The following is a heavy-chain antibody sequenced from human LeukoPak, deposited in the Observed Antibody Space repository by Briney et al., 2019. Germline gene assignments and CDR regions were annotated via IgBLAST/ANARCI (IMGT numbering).Heavy chain of an antibody. Sequence: GGSLRLSCVASGFTFSNYWMSWVRQAPGKGLEWVANIKQDGSEKYYVDSVKGRFTISRDNAKNSLYLQMNSLRAEDTAVYYCARALGGGDCHWGQGILVTVSS. D-gene: IGHD2-21*02. CDR2: IKQDGSEK. CDR1: GFTFSNYW. V-gene: IGHV3-7*01. J-gene: IGHJ4*02. CDR3: ARALGGGDCH.